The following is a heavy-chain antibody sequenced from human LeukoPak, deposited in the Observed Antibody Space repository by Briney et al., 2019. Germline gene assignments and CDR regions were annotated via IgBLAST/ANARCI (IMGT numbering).Heavy chain of an antibody. J-gene: IGHJ4*02. V-gene: IGHV4-59*01. D-gene: IGHD5-24*01. CDR1: DGSISSYY. Sequence: SETLSLTCTVSDGSISSYYWSWIRQPPGKGLEWIGYIYYSGSTNYNPSLKSRVTISVDTSKNQFSLKLSSVTAADTAVYYCAGRDGYNGVFDYWGQGTLVTVSS. CDR3: AGRDGYNGVFDY. CDR2: IYYSGST.